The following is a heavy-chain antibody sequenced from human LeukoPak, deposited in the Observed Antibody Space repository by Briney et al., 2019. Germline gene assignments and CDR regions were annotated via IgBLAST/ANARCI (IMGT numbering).Heavy chain of an antibody. Sequence: SETLSLTCTVSGGSISSYYWSWIRQPAGKGLEWIGRIYTSGSTNYNPSLKSRVTMSVDTSKNQFSLKLSSVTAADTAVYYCARAARTLCSSTSCYAFDIWGQGTMVTVSS. V-gene: IGHV4-4*07. CDR3: ARAARTLCSSTSCYAFDI. CDR2: IYTSGST. D-gene: IGHD2-2*01. CDR1: GGSISSYY. J-gene: IGHJ3*02.